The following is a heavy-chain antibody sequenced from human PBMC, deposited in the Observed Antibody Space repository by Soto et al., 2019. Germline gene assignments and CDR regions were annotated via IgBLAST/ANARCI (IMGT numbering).Heavy chain of an antibody. V-gene: IGHV3-20*04. CDR2: INWNGRST. CDR1: GFTFDDYA. Sequence: EVQLVESGGSVVRPGGSLRLSCAASGFTFDDYAMSWVRQAPGKGLEWVAGINWNGRSTTYADSLKGRFTISRDNAKNSLHLQINSLRAEDTALYFCARCSSTSCYIMASFDYWGQGTLVTVSS. CDR3: ARCSSTSCYIMASFDY. J-gene: IGHJ4*02. D-gene: IGHD2-2*02.